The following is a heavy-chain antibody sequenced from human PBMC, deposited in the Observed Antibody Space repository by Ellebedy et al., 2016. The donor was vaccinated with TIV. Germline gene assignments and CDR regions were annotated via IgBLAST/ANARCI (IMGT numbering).Heavy chain of an antibody. J-gene: IGHJ6*03. CDR2: TYYRSSWYN. CDR3: AREGRYYYMDV. CDR1: GDSVSSNSSV. V-gene: IGHV6-1*01. Sequence: SQTLSLTCXISGDSVSSNSSVWNWIRQSPSRGLEWLGRTYYRSSWYNDFALSVKSRITINPDTSKNQFSLHLNSVTPEDTAVYYCAREGRYYYMDVWGKGTTVTVSS.